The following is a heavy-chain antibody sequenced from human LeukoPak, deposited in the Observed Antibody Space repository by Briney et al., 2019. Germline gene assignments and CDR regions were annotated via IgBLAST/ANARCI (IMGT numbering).Heavy chain of an antibody. CDR1: GFTCSSYE. D-gene: IGHD3-16*01. Sequence: PGGSLRLSCAASGFTCSSYEMNWVRQAPGKGLEWVSYISSSSSTIYYADSVKGRFTISRDNAKNSLYLQMNSLRAEDTAVYYCARDSHYYDYVWGSYGNYFDYWGQGTLVTVSS. CDR3: ARDSHYYDYVWGSYGNYFDY. V-gene: IGHV3-48*01. CDR2: ISSSSSTI. J-gene: IGHJ4*02.